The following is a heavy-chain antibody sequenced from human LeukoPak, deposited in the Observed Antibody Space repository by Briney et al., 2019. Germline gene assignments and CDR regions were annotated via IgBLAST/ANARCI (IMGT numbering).Heavy chain of an antibody. CDR3: ARDPRLWFGESAGY. V-gene: IGHV4-30-4*08. Sequence: SQTLSLTCTVSGGSISSGDYYWSWIRQPPGKGLEWIGYIYYSGSTYYNPSLKSRVTISVDTSKNQFSLKLSSVTAADTAVYYCARDPRLWFGESAGYWGQGTLVTVSS. CDR2: IYYSGST. J-gene: IGHJ4*02. D-gene: IGHD3-10*01. CDR1: GGSISSGDYY.